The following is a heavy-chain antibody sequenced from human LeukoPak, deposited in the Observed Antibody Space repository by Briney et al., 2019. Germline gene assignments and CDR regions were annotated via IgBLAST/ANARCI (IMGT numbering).Heavy chain of an antibody. D-gene: IGHD2-15*01. Sequence: SSETLSLTCTVSGGSISSSSYYWGWIRQPPGKGLEWIGSIYYSGSTYYNPSLKSRVTISVDTSKNQFSLKLSSVTAADTAVYYCAREGRYCSGGSCYVDYWGQGTLVTVSS. V-gene: IGHV4-39*07. CDR1: GGSISSSSYY. J-gene: IGHJ4*02. CDR3: AREGRYCSGGSCYVDY. CDR2: IYYSGST.